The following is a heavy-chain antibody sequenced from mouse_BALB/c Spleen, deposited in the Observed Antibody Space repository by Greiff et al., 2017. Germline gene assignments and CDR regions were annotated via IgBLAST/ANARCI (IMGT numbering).Heavy chain of an antibody. J-gene: IGHJ2*01. D-gene: IGHD2-1*01. CDR2: INPGSGGT. V-gene: IGHV1-54*01. Sequence: VQGVESGAELVRPGTSVKVSCKASGYAFTNYLIEWVKQRPGQGLEWIGVINPGSGGTNYNEKFKGKATLTADKSSSTAYMQLSSLTSDDSAVYFCARDGNCFDYWGQGTTLTVSS. CDR1: GYAFTNYL. CDR3: ARDGNCFDY.